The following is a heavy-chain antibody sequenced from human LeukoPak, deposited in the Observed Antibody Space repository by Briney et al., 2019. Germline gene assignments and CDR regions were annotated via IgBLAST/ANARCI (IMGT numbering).Heavy chain of an antibody. Sequence: SVKVSCKASDYTFTSYGVSWVRQAPGQGLEWMGWISAYNGNTNYAQKLQGRVTMTTDTSTSTAYMELRSLRSDDTAVYYCARITYYYDSSGYYSLGYYYYYMDVWGKGTTVTVSS. CDR2: ISAYNGNT. CDR3: ARITYYYDSSGYYSLGYYYYYMDV. CDR1: DYTFTSYG. V-gene: IGHV1-18*01. D-gene: IGHD3-22*01. J-gene: IGHJ6*03.